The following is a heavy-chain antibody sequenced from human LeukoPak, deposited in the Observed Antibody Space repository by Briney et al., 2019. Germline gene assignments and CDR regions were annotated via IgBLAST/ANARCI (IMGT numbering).Heavy chain of an antibody. Sequence: GASVKVSCKASGYTFTSYDINWVRQATGQGLEWMGWMNPNSGNTGYAQKFQGRVTMTRNTSISTAYMELSSLRSEDTAVYYCARGGRGRYSSSWYRSYYYYMDVWGKGTTVTVSS. D-gene: IGHD6-13*01. V-gene: IGHV1-8*01. CDR2: MNPNSGNT. J-gene: IGHJ6*03. CDR1: GYTFTSYD. CDR3: ARGGRGRYSSSWYRSYYYYMDV.